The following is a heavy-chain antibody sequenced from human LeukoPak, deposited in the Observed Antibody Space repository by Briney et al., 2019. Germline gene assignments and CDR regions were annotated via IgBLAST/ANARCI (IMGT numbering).Heavy chain of an antibody. D-gene: IGHD5-18*01. CDR2: NFSGGNT. V-gene: IGHV3-53*04. Sequence: GRSLRLSCAASGFTVSSNYMSWVRQAPGKGLEWVSLNFSGGNTYYADSVKGRFTISRHNSGNTLYLQMNSLRAEDTAVYYCARVGPGYTYVYGAPYYFDSWGQGTLVTVSS. CDR1: GFTVSSNY. CDR3: ARVGPGYTYVYGAPYYFDS. J-gene: IGHJ4*02.